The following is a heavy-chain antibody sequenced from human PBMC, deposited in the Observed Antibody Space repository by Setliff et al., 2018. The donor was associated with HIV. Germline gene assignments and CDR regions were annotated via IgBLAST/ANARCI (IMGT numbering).Heavy chain of an antibody. CDR3: TRGPLLAGLGPYYFDH. J-gene: IGHJ4*02. CDR1: GGTFRSFG. CDR2: INPMFGTA. V-gene: IGHV1-69*13. D-gene: IGHD2-21*01. Sequence: SVKVSCKASGGTFRSFGISWVRQAPGKGLEWVGGINPMFGTANYAQEYLGRVTIRADESTITAHLELSSLTYEDTAVYYCTRGPLLAGLGPYYFDHWGQGTLVTVSS.